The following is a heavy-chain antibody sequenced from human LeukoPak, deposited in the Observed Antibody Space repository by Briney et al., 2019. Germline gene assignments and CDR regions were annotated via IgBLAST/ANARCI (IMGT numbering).Heavy chain of an antibody. J-gene: IGHJ3*02. CDR3: AKDIGADYYYDSSGYFI. CDR2: ISGDGDST. CDR1: GFTFDNYA. Sequence: PGGSFRLYCAASGFTFDNYAMHWVSQVPGKGLEWVSLISGDGDSTYYPDSVKGRFTISRDNSKNSLYLQTNSLRTEDTALYYCAKDIGADYYYDSSGYFIWGQENIGPVSS. D-gene: IGHD3-22*01. V-gene: IGHV3-43*02.